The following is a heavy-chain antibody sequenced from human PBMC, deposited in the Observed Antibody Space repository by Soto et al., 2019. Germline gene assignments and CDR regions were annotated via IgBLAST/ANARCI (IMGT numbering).Heavy chain of an antibody. Sequence: KSSETLSLTCAVYGGSFSGYYCSWIRQPPGKGLEWIGEINHSGSTNYNPSLKSRVTISVDTSKNQFSLKLSSVTAADTAVYYCARGNQYYYGSGSYYNNWFDPWGQGTLVTVSS. CDR1: GGSFSGYY. CDR3: ARGNQYYYGSGSYYNNWFDP. V-gene: IGHV4-34*01. CDR2: INHSGST. J-gene: IGHJ5*02. D-gene: IGHD3-10*01.